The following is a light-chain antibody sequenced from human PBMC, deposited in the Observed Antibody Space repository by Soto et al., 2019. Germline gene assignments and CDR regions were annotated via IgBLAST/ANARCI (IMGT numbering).Light chain of an antibody. V-gene: IGLV2-14*01. CDR3: CSYTSSTNYV. CDR1: TXDVSIYNY. J-gene: IGLJ1*01. Sequence: QSALTQPASVSGSPGQSITISCTGTTXDVSIYNYVSWYQQHPGKAPKLMIYGVSNRPSGVSNRFSGAKSGHTASLTISGLQVEDEADYYCCSYTSSTNYVFGPGTKFTVL. CDR2: GVS.